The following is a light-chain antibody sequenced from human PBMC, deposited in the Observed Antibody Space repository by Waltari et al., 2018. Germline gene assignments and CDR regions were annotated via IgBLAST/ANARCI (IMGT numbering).Light chain of an antibody. V-gene: IGKV3-15*01. J-gene: IGKJ1*01. CDR2: GAS. CDR3: QQYNNWPPWT. Sequence: ERVMTQSPATQSVYPGERATLSCRASQSVSSNLAWYQQKPGQAPRLLIYGASTRATGIPARFSGSGSGTEFTLTISSMQSEDFAVYYCQQYNNWPPWTFGQGTKVEIK. CDR1: QSVSSN.